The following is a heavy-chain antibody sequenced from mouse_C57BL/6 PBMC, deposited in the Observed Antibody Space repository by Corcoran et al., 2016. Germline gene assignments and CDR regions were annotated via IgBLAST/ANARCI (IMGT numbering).Heavy chain of an antibody. CDR1: GYTFTSYG. CDR3: ARGGLSYYAMDY. D-gene: IGHD3-3*01. V-gene: IGHV1-81*01. J-gene: IGHJ4*01. Sequence: QVQLQQSGAELARPGASVKLSCKASGYTFTSYGISWVKQRTGQGLEWIGEIYPRSGNTYYNEKFKGKATLTADKSSSTAYMELRSLTSEDSAVYFCARGGLSYYAMDYWGQGTTVTVSS. CDR2: IYPRSGNT.